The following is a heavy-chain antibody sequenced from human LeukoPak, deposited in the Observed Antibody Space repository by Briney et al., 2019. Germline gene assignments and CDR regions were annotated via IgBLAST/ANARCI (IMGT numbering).Heavy chain of an antibody. J-gene: IGHJ4*02. D-gene: IGHD7-27*01. Sequence: PGGSLRLSCAASGFTFSSYSMNWARQAPGKGLEWVSYISSSGSTIYYADSVKGRFTISRNNAKNSLYLQMNSLRAEDTAVYYCARDSIWGHVDYWGQGTLVTVSS. CDR1: GFTFSSYS. CDR3: ARDSIWGHVDY. CDR2: ISSSGSTI. V-gene: IGHV3-48*04.